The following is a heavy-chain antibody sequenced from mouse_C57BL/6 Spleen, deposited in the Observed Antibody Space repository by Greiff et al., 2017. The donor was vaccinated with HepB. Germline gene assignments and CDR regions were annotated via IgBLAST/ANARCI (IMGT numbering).Heavy chain of an antibody. CDR1: GYTFTSYW. D-gene: IGHD5-5*01. J-gene: IGHJ2*01. CDR3: ARSELGLPGY. Sequence: QVQLQQPGAELVKPGASVKLSCKASGYTFTSYWMQWVKQRPGQGLEWIGEIDPSDSYTNYNQKFKGKATLTVDTSSSTAYMQLSSLTSEDSAVYYCARSELGLPGYWGQGTTLTVSS. CDR2: IDPSDSYT. V-gene: IGHV1-50*01.